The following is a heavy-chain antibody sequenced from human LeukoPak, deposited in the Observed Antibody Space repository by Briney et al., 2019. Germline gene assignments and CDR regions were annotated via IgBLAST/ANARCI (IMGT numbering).Heavy chain of an antibody. D-gene: IGHD6-6*01. V-gene: IGHV3-23*01. CDR1: GFSFRRHV. CDR2: ISGSGGST. Sequence: GGSLRLSCAASGFSFRRHVTSWVRQAPGKGLEWVSAISGSGGSTYYADSVKGRFTISRDNSKNTLYLQMNSLRAEDTAVYYCAKVRQQLVRLDGMDVWGQGTTVTVSS. CDR3: AKVRQQLVRLDGMDV. J-gene: IGHJ6*02.